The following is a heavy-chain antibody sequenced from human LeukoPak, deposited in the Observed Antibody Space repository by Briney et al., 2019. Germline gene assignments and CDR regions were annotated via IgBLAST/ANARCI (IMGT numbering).Heavy chain of an antibody. J-gene: IGHJ6*02. Sequence: SETLSLTCTVSGGSISSYYWSWIRQPPGKGLEWIGYIYYSGSTNYNPSLKSRVTIPVDTSKNQFSLKLSSVTAADTAVYYCARYIVGATEYYYYGMDVWGQGTTVTVSS. CDR3: ARYIVGATEYYYYGMDV. V-gene: IGHV4-59*08. CDR2: IYYSGST. D-gene: IGHD1-26*01. CDR1: GGSISSYY.